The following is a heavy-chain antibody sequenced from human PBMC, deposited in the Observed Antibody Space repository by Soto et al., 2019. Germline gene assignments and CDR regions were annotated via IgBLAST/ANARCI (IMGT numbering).Heavy chain of an antibody. V-gene: IGHV1-2*04. D-gene: IGHD3-22*01. J-gene: IGHJ3*02. CDR1: GYTFTGYY. CDR3: AREPRYYYDSSGYYPFDI. Sequence: ASVKVSCKASGYTFTGYYMHWVRQAPGQGLEWMGWINPNSGGTNYAQKFQGWVTMTRDTSISTAYMELSRLRSDDTAVYYCAREPRYYYDSSGYYPFDIWGQGTMVTVSS. CDR2: INPNSGGT.